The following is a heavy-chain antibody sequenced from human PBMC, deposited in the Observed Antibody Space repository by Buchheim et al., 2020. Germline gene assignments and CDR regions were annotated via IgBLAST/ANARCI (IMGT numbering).Heavy chain of an antibody. Sequence: EVQLVESGGGLVQPGGSLRLSCAASGFTFSSYEMNWVRQAPGKGLEWVSYISSSGSTTYYADSVKGRFTISRDNAKNSLYLQMNSLRAEDTAVYYCASHRAEGFWSGYYTDPYYYYGMDVWGQGTT. CDR2: ISSSGSTT. D-gene: IGHD3-3*01. CDR1: GFTFSSYE. V-gene: IGHV3-48*03. J-gene: IGHJ6*02. CDR3: ASHRAEGFWSGYYTDPYYYYGMDV.